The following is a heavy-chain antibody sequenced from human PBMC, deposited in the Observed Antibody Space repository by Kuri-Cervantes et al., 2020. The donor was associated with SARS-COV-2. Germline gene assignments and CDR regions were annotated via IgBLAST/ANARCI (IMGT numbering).Heavy chain of an antibody. CDR1: GFTFSSYA. V-gene: IGHV3-30*04. Sequence: GESLKISCAASGFTFSSYAMHWVRQAPGKGLEWVAVISYDGSNKYYADSVKGRFTISRDNSKNTLYLQMNSLRAEDTAVYYCASLGALDIWGQGTMVTVSS. CDR2: ISYDGSNK. CDR3: ASLGALDI. J-gene: IGHJ3*02.